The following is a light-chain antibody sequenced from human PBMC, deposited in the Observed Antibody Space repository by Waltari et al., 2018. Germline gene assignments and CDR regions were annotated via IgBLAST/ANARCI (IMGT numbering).Light chain of an antibody. Sequence: LVLTQSPSASASLGASVKLTCTLSSGYSSNVIAWLQQQPGKGPRYLMKVNSDGSHRKGDDIPVRCSASNSGTECYLTISSLQSEDEAYSYCQTGGHGTWVFGGGTKLTVL. CDR3: QTGGHGTWV. J-gene: IGLJ3*02. CDR1: SGYSSNV. V-gene: IGLV4-69*01. CDR2: VNSDGSH.